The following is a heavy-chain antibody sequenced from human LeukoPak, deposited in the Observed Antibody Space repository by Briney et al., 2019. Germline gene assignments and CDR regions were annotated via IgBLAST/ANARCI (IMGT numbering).Heavy chain of an antibody. D-gene: IGHD4-17*01. CDR2: IYYSGST. J-gene: IGHJ4*02. CDR1: GGSFSGYY. CDR3: ARATVTTKYYFDY. Sequence: SETLSLTCAVYGGSFSGYYCTWIRQPPGKGLEWIGYIYYSGSTNYNPSLKSRVTISVDTSKNQFSLKLSSVTAADTAVYYCARATVTTKYYFDYWGQGTLVTVSS. V-gene: IGHV4-59*01.